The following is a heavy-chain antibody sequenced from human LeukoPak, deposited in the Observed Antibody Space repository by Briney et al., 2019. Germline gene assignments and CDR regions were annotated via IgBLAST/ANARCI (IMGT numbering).Heavy chain of an antibody. CDR2: FDPEDGET. CDR1: GYSLTELS. CDR3: ARHGRAVGRDWYFDL. J-gene: IGHJ2*01. Sequence: GASLKVSCKVSGYSLTELSIHWVRQAPGRGPEWMGGFDPEDGETIYAQKFQGRVTMTEDTSTDTAYMELSSLRSEDTAVYYCARHGRAVGRDWYFDLWGRGTLVTVSS. D-gene: IGHD2-15*01. V-gene: IGHV1-24*01.